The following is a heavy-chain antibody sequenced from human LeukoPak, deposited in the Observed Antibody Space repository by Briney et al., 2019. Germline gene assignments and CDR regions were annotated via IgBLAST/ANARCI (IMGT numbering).Heavy chain of an antibody. CDR2: ISGSGGST. Sequence: GGSLRLSCAASGFSFSSYAMSWVRQAPGKGLEWVSAISGSGGSTYYADSVKGRFTISRDNSKNTLYLQMNSLRAEDTAVYYCANQGYSSSWYYFDYWGQGTLVTVSS. D-gene: IGHD6-13*01. CDR3: ANQGYSSSWYYFDY. J-gene: IGHJ4*02. CDR1: GFSFSSYA. V-gene: IGHV3-23*01.